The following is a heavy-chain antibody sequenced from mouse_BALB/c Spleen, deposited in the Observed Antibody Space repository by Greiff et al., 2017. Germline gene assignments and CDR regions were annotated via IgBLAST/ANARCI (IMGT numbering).Heavy chain of an antibody. CDR1: GFAFSSYD. Sequence: EVQGVESGGGLVKPGGSLKLSCAASGFAFSSYDMSWVRQTPEKRLEWVAYISSGGGSTYYSDTVKGRFTISRDNAKNTLYLQMSSLKSEDTAMYYCARRVYYGSSPYYFDYWGQGTTLTVSS. CDR3: ARRVYYGSSPYYFDY. D-gene: IGHD1-1*01. V-gene: IGHV5-12-1*01. J-gene: IGHJ2*01. CDR2: ISSGGGST.